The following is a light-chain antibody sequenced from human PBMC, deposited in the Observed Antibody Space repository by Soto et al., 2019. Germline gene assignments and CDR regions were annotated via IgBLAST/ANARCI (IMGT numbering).Light chain of an antibody. J-gene: IGLJ3*02. CDR3: QSYDTSLSGAWV. CDR2: GTT. V-gene: IGLV1-40*01. CDR1: PSNIGAGFD. Sequence: QSVLTQPPSVSGAPGQRITISCTGSPSNIGAGFDVNWYQQFPGTAPKLLIYGTTSRPSGVPDRFSGSQSGNSASLAIPGLQAGEEADEDCQSYDTSLSGAWVFGGGTKVTVL.